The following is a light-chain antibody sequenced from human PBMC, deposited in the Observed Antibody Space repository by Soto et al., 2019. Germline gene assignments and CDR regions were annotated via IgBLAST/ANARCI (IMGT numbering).Light chain of an antibody. CDR3: SSYTSSSTRV. Sequence: QAALTQPASVSGSPGPSITISCTGTSSDVGGYKYVSWYQQHPGEAPKLMIYDVSNRPSGVSNRFSGSKSGNTASLTISGLQAEDEADYYCSSYTSSSTRVFGTGTKLTVL. CDR2: DVS. CDR1: SSDVGGYKY. J-gene: IGLJ1*01. V-gene: IGLV2-14*01.